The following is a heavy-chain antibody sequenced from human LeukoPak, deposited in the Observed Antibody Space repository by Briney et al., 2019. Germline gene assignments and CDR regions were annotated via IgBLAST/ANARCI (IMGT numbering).Heavy chain of an antibody. CDR3: ARGPTYYDSIGYPTYYFDY. D-gene: IGHD3-22*01. J-gene: IGHJ4*02. V-gene: IGHV4-59*01. CDR2: IYDSGST. Sequence: PSETLSLTCTVSSGSISSYYWSWIRQPPGKGLEWIGYIYDSGSTNYNPSLKSRVTISVDTSKKQFSLKLTSVTAPETAVYCCARGPTYYDSIGYPTYYFDYWGQGTLVTVSS. CDR1: SGSISSYY.